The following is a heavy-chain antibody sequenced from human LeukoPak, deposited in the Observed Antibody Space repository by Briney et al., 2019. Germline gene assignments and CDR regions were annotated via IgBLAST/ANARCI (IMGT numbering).Heavy chain of an antibody. CDR3: ATTKWLGEFSATDYYYYYFMDV. CDR2: IIPIFDTA. D-gene: IGHD3-10*01. CDR1: GGTFSIYA. J-gene: IGHJ6*03. V-gene: IGHV1-69*06. Sequence: SVKVSCKASGGTFSIYAINWVRQAPGQGLEWMGGIIPIFDTAHYAQKFQGRVTITADTSTSTAYMELSSMRSEDTAVYYCATTKWLGEFSATDYYYYYFMDVWGKGTTVTVSS.